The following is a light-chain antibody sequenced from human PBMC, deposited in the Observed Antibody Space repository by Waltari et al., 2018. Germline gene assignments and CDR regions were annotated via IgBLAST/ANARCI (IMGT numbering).Light chain of an antibody. J-gene: IGLJ1*01. CDR1: NIGSTS. Sequence: SYVLTQPPSVSVAPGKTARIPCGGNNIGSTSVHWYQVRPGQAPVLVISHDSDRPSGIPERFSGSNSGNTATLTISRVEAGDEADFYCQVWDSSSDQHVFGTGTKVTVL. CDR2: HDS. V-gene: IGLV3-21*01. CDR3: QVWDSSSDQHV.